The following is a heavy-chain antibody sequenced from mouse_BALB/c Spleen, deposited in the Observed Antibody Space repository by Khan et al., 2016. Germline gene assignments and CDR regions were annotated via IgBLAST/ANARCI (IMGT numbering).Heavy chain of an antibody. V-gene: IGHV1S81*02. J-gene: IGHJ3*01. D-gene: IGHD2-3*01. CDR2: INPSNGGT. CDR3: TRGGYDGFAY. Sequence: QVQLKQSGAELVKPGASVKLSCKASGYTFTSYYMYWVKQRPGQGLEWIGEINPSNGGTNFNEKFKRKATLTVDKSSSTAYMQLSSLTSEDSAVYYCTRGGYDGFAYWGQGTLVTVSA. CDR1: GYTFTSYY.